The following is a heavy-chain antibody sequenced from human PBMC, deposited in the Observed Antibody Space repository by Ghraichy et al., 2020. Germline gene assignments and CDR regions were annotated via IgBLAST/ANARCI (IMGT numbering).Heavy chain of an antibody. Sequence: GSLRLSCAASGFTFSSYAMHWVRQAPGKGLEYVSAISSNGGSTYYANSVKGRFTISRDNSKNTLYLQMGSLRAEDMAVYYCARGGELTYFDYWGQGTLVTVSS. J-gene: IGHJ4*02. D-gene: IGHD1-26*01. V-gene: IGHV3-64*01. CDR3: ARGGELTYFDY. CDR1: GFTFSSYA. CDR2: ISSNGGST.